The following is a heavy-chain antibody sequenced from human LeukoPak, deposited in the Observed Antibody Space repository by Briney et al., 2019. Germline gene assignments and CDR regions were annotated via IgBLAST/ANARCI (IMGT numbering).Heavy chain of an antibody. CDR3: TTGLYSSSWYGYQH. V-gene: IGHV3-15*01. CDR1: GFTFSNAW. CDR2: IKSKTDSGTT. J-gene: IGHJ1*01. D-gene: IGHD6-13*01. Sequence: GGSLRLSCAASGFTFSNAWMSWVRQAPGKGLEWVGRIKSKTDSGTTDYAAPVKGRFTISRDDSKNTLYLQMNSLKTADTAVYYCTTGLYSSSWYGYQHWGQGTLVTVSS.